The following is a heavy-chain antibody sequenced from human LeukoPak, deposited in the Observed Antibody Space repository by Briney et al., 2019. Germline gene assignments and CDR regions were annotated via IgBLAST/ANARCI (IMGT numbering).Heavy chain of an antibody. D-gene: IGHD3-9*01. CDR1: GFTFSSYS. Sequence: GGSLRLSCAAPGFTFSSYSMNSVPQAPGEGLEWVSSITSSSSYIYYADSVKGRFTISRDNAKSSLYLQMNSLRAEDTAVYYCAKGLDYDILTGDAFDIWGQGTMVTVSS. J-gene: IGHJ3*02. V-gene: IGHV3-21*01. CDR3: AKGLDYDILTGDAFDI. CDR2: ITSSSSYI.